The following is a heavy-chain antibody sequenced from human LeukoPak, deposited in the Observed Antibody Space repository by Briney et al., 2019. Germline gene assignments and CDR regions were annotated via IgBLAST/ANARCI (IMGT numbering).Heavy chain of an antibody. Sequence: SVKVSCKASGYTFTGYYMHWVRQAPGQGLEWMGGIIPIFGTAIYAQKFQGRVTMTEDTSTDTAYMELSSLRSEDTAVYYCATRAPNSSGWYRAFDIWGQGTMVTVSS. CDR2: IIPIFGTA. J-gene: IGHJ3*02. V-gene: IGHV1-69*06. CDR1: GYTFTGYY. CDR3: ATRAPNSSGWYRAFDI. D-gene: IGHD6-19*01.